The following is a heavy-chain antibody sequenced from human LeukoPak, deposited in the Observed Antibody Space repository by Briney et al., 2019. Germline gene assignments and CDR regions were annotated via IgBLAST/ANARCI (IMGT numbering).Heavy chain of an antibody. CDR1: GYTFTSYG. D-gene: IGHD2-2*01. J-gene: IGHJ6*02. Sequence: ASVKVSCKASGYTFTSYGISWVRQAPGQGLEWMGWISAYNGNTNYAQKLQGRVTMTTDTSTSTAYMELRSLRSDDTAVYYCARDRVVPAAISYGMDVWGQGTTVTVSS. CDR3: ARDRVVPAAISYGMDV. V-gene: IGHV1-18*01. CDR2: ISAYNGNT.